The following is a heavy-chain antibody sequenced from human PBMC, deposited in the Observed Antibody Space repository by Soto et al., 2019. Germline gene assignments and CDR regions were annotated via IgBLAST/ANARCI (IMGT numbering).Heavy chain of an antibody. J-gene: IGHJ6*02. CDR1: GGSIRNDDYY. CDR2: IYYNGNT. CDR3: ARATTVTSSFFYYGLDV. D-gene: IGHD4-17*01. V-gene: IGHV4-30-4*08. Sequence: QVQLQESGPGLVKPSQNLSLTCSVSGGSIRNDDYYWTWIRQPPGKALEWIGHIYYNGNTYYNPSLKSRLTMSFDTSQNQFSLHLTSVIAADSASYFCARATTVTSSFFYYGLDVWGQGTTVTVSS.